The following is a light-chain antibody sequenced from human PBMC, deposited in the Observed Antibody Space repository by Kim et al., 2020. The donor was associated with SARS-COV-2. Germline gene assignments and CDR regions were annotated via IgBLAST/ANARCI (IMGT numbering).Light chain of an antibody. V-gene: IGKV3-20*01. CDR2: GAS. CDR3: HQFGGSPRT. J-gene: IGKJ1*01. CDR1: QSVSSTH. Sequence: SPGERATLSCRSSQSVSSTHLAWYQQKPGQAPRLLIYGASSRATGIPDRFSGSGSGTDFTLTISRLEAEDFAVYYSHQFGGSPRTFGQVTKVDIK.